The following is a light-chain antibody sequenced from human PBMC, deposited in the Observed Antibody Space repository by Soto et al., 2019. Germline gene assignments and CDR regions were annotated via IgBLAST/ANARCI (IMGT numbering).Light chain of an antibody. CDR2: EVS. Sequence: QSVLTQPASVSGSPGQSITMSSTGTSSDVGGYNYVSWYQQHPGKAPKLMIYEVSNRPSGVSNRFSGSKSGNTASLTISGLQAEDEADYYCSSYTSSSTPYVFGTGTKVTVL. V-gene: IGLV2-14*01. J-gene: IGLJ1*01. CDR1: SSDVGGYNY. CDR3: SSYTSSSTPYV.